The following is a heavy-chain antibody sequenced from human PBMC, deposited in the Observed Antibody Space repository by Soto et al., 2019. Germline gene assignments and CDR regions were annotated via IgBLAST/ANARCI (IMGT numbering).Heavy chain of an antibody. V-gene: IGHV3-11*05. CDR1: GFTFSDYY. Sequence: QVQLVESGGGLVKPGGSLRLSCAASGFTFSDYYMSWIRQAPGKGLQWVSYTSGSSSYTNYADSVKGRFTISRDNAKKSLYLQMNSLRDEDTAVYYCARERDGMDVWGQGTTVTVSS. J-gene: IGHJ6*02. CDR2: TSGSSSYT. CDR3: ARERDGMDV.